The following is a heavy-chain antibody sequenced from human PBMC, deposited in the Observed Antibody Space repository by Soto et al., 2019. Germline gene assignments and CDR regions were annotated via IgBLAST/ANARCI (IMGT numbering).Heavy chain of an antibody. D-gene: IGHD4-17*01. V-gene: IGHV5-51*01. CDR3: ARSDYGDNLYYFDY. CDR1: GYSFTSYW. Sequence: PGESLKISCKGSGYSFTSYWIGWVRQMPGKGLEWMGIIYLGDSDTRHSPSFQGQVTISADKSISTTYLQWSSLKASDTAMYYCARSDYGDNLYYFDYWGQGTLVTVSS. J-gene: IGHJ4*02. CDR2: IYLGDSDT.